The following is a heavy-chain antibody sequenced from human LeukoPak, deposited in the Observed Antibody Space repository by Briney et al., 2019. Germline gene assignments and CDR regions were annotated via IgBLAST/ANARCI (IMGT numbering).Heavy chain of an antibody. CDR1: GFMFDDHG. Sequence: GGSLRLCCAASGFMFDDHGMHWVRQAPGKGLEWVSGISWSSGIIGYADSVKGRFTISRDNAKNSLDLQMESLRAEDTAVYYCAKDTGSPADAITMEDNAFDIWGQGTMVTVSS. D-gene: IGHD3-3*01. CDR2: ISWSSGII. CDR3: AKDTGSPADAITMEDNAFDI. V-gene: IGHV3-9*01. J-gene: IGHJ3*02.